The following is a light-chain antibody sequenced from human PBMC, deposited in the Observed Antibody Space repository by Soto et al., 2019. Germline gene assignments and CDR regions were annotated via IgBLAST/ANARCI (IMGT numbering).Light chain of an antibody. V-gene: IGLV2-14*01. CDR1: SSDVGGYNY. CDR3: SSHTSSSTLDV. Sequence: QSALTQPASVSGSPGQSITISCTGTSSDVGGYNYVSWYQHHPGKAPKLMTYEVSNRPSGVSNRFSGSKSGNTASLTISGLQAEDEADYYCSSHTSSSTLDVFGTGTKLTVL. J-gene: IGLJ1*01. CDR2: EVS.